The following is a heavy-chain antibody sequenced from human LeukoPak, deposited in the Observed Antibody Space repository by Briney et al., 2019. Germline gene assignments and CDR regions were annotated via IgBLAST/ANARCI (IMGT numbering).Heavy chain of an antibody. CDR3: ARDSVIYGY. V-gene: IGHV3-7*01. CDR2: IKQDGSEK. CDR1: GFTFSSYA. J-gene: IGHJ4*02. Sequence: PGGSLRLSCAASGFTFSSYAMSWVRQAPGKGLEWVANIKQDGSEKHYVDSVKGRFTISRDNAKNSLYLQMNSLRAEDTAMYYCARDSVIYGYWGQGTLVTVSS. D-gene: IGHD3/OR15-3a*01.